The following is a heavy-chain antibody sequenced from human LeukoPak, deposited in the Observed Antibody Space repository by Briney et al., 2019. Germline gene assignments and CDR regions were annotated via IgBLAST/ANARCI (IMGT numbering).Heavy chain of an antibody. CDR1: GGSISSYY. J-gene: IGHJ4*02. V-gene: IGHV4-59*01. CDR3: ARELAMIVVD. Sequence: PSETLSLTCTVSGGSISSYYWSWIRQPPGKGLEWIGYIYYSGSTNYNPSLKSRVTISVDTSKNQFSLKLSSVTAADTAVYYCARELAMIVVDWGQGTLVTVSS. CDR2: IYYSGST. D-gene: IGHD3-22*01.